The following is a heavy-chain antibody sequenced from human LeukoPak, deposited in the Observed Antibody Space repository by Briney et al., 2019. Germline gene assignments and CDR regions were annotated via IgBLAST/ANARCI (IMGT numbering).Heavy chain of an antibody. V-gene: IGHV4-39*01. Sequence: SETLSLTCTVSGGSISSSNFYWGWIRQPPGKWLEWIGTTYYSGSTYYNPSLKSRVTISVDTSKNQFSLKLSSVTAADTAVYYCARQVTVGSFFDYWGQGTLVTVSS. CDR1: GGSISSSNFY. CDR2: TYYSGST. J-gene: IGHJ4*02. D-gene: IGHD2-21*02. CDR3: ARQVTVGSFFDY.